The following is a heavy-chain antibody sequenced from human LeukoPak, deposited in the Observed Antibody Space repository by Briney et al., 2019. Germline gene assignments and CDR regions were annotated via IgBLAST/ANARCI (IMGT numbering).Heavy chain of an antibody. J-gene: IGHJ4*02. D-gene: IGHD6-13*01. V-gene: IGHV3-9*01. Sequence: GGSLRLSCAASGFTFDDYAMHWVRQAPGKGLEWVSGISWYSGSIGYADSVKGRFTISRDNAKNSLYLQMNSLRAEDTALYYCAKDRGTSGYHTSLDYWGQGTLVTVSS. CDR1: GFTFDDYA. CDR3: AKDRGTSGYHTSLDY. CDR2: ISWYSGSI.